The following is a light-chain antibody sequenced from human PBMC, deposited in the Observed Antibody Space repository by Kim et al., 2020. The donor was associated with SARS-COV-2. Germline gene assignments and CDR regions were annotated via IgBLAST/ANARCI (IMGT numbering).Light chain of an antibody. J-gene: IGKJ1*01. CDR2: AAS. CDR1: QNIRNY. CDR3: QQSYNTAWT. Sequence: DIQMTQSPSSLSASVGDRVTITCQASQNIRNYLTWYQQKPGRAPKLLIHAASNLQRGVPSRFSGSGYGTVFTLTISSLQPEDFAIYYCQQSYNTAWTFGQGTKVDIK. V-gene: IGKV1-39*01.